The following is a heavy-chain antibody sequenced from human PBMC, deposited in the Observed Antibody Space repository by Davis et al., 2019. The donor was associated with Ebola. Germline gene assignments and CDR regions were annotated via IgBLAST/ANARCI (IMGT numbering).Heavy chain of an antibody. CDR1: GDSVSSGG. J-gene: IGHJ6*04. Sequence: HSQTLSLTCAISGDSVSSGGWNWIRQSPSGGLEWLGRTYYTSKWYNDYAESVKSRITINTDTSKNQFSLHLSSMTPEDTALYYCSRGWLRTGFDVWGEGTTVTVSS. V-gene: IGHV6-1*01. CDR3: SRGWLRTGFDV. CDR2: TYYTSKWYN. D-gene: IGHD5-18*01.